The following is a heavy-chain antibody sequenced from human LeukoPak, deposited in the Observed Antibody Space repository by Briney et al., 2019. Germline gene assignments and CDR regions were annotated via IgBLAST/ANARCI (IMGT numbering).Heavy chain of an antibody. Sequence: GGSLRLSCAASGFTFSSYAMYWVRQAPGKGLEWVAVISYDGSNKYYADSVKGRFTISRDNSKSTLYLQMNSLRAEDTAVYYCARSSITFGGVIARENWFDPWGQGTLVTVSS. CDR3: ARSSITFGGVIARENWFDP. J-gene: IGHJ5*02. CDR1: GFTFSSYA. CDR2: ISYDGSNK. D-gene: IGHD3-16*02. V-gene: IGHV3-30*04.